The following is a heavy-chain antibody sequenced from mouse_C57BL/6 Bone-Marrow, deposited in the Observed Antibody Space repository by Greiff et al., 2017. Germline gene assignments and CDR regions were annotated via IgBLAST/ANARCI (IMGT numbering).Heavy chain of an antibody. CDR1: GYTFTSYW. V-gene: IGHV1-64*01. CDR3: ARRDYGSDYYAMDY. J-gene: IGHJ4*01. CDR2: IHPNSGST. D-gene: IGHD1-1*01. Sequence: QLQQPGAELVKPGASVKLSCKASGYTFTSYWMHWVKQRPGQGLEWIGMIHPNSGSTNYNEKFKSKATLTVDKSSSTAYMQLSSLTSEDSAVYYCARRDYGSDYYAMDYWGQGTSVTVSS.